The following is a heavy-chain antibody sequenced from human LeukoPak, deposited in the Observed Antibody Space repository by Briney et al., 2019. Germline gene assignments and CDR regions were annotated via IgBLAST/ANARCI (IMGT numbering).Heavy chain of an antibody. CDR1: GGSISSYY. J-gene: IGHJ6*03. CDR3: ARDRFDDSSGYYYHYYFYMDV. V-gene: IGHV4-59*12. CDR2: IYYSGST. D-gene: IGHD3-22*01. Sequence: SETLSLTCTVSGGSISSYYWSWIRQPPGKGLEWIGYIYYSGSTNYNPSLKSRVTISVDTSKNQFSLKLSSVTAADTAVYYCARDRFDDSSGYYYHYYFYMDVWGKGTTVTVSS.